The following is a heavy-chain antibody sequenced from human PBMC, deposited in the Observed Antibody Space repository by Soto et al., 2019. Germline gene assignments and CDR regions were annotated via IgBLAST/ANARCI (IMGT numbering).Heavy chain of an antibody. CDR1: GFTFSSYA. V-gene: IGHV3-30-3*01. CDR3: ARVLQPMGPGVVIKTYYYYGMDV. D-gene: IGHD3-3*01. J-gene: IGHJ6*02. Sequence: GGSLRLSCAASGFTFSSYAMHWVRQAPGKGLEWVAVISYDGSNKYYADSVKGRFTISRDNSKNTLYLQMNSLRAEDTAVYYCARVLQPMGPGVVIKTYYYYGMDVWGQGTTVTVSS. CDR2: ISYDGSNK.